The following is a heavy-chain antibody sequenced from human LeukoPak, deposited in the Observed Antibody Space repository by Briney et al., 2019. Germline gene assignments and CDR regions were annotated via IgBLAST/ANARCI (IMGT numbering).Heavy chain of an antibody. D-gene: IGHD3-22*01. Sequence: PSETLSLTCAVYGGSFSYYYWSWIRQPPGKGLEWVANIKQDGSKKNYVDSVKGRFTISRDNAKNSLYLQMNSLRAEDTAVYYCATPLDYYDSSGYHQGGDWGQGTLVTVSS. V-gene: IGHV3-7*03. CDR1: GGSFSYYY. CDR3: ATPLDYYDSSGYHQGGD. CDR2: IKQDGSKK. J-gene: IGHJ4*02.